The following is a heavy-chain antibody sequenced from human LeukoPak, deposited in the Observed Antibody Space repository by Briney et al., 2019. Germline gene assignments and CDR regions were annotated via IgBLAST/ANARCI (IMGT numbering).Heavy chain of an antibody. CDR1: GGSISSSNW. D-gene: IGHD6-13*01. CDR3: ARGGSSSSWPFYY. V-gene: IGHV4-4*02. CDR2: IYHSGST. J-gene: IGHJ4*02. Sequence: PSGTLSLTCAVSGGSISSSNWWSWVRQPPGKGLEWIGEIYHSGSTNYNPSLKSRVTMSVDTSKNQFSLKLTSVTAADTAVYYCARGGSSSSWPFYYWGQGTLVTVSS.